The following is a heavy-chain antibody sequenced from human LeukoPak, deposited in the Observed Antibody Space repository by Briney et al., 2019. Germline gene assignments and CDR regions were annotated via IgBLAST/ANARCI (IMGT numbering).Heavy chain of an antibody. CDR3: AFLLAGVSDGYDNAFDI. J-gene: IGHJ3*02. D-gene: IGHD3-22*01. V-gene: IGHV4-30-2*01. CDR2: IYHSGST. CDR1: GGSISSGGYY. Sequence: SETLSLTCTVSGGSISSGGYYWSWIRQPPGKGLEWIGYIYHSGSTYYNPSLKSRVTISVDTSKNHFSLKLTSVTAADTAVYYCAFLLAGVSDGYDNAFDIWGQGTMVTVSS.